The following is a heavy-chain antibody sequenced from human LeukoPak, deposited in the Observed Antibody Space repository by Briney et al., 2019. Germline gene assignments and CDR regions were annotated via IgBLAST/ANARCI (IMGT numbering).Heavy chain of an antibody. CDR1: GGSMNINNYY. D-gene: IGHD3-9*01. Sequence: SETLSLTCTVSGGSMNINNYYWAWIRQSPGKGLEWLGSIYYTGTTYYNPSLDHRVTISVDTSKNQFSLKLSSVTAADTAVYYCAPTNRDYDILTGYYPWGQGTLVTVSS. J-gene: IGHJ5*02. CDR3: APTNRDYDILTGYYP. V-gene: IGHV4-39*07. CDR2: IYYTGTT.